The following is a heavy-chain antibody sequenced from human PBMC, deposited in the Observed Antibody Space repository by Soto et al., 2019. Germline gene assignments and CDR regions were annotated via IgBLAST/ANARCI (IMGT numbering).Heavy chain of an antibody. J-gene: IGHJ4*02. CDR2: ISGGGDST. CDR3: AKVGVRYCSGGSCYFHY. CDR1: GFTFGSYA. Sequence: PGGSLRLSCAASGFTFGSYAMTWVRQAPGKGLEWVSAISGGGDSTYYADSVQGRFTISRDNSRTTLYLQMNSLRAEDTAIYYCAKVGVRYCSGGSCYFHYWGQGTLVTVSS. D-gene: IGHD2-15*01. V-gene: IGHV3-23*01.